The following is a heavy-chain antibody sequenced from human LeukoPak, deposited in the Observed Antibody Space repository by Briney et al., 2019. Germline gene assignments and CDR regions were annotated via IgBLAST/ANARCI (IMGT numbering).Heavy chain of an antibody. Sequence: GGSLRLSCAASGFTFSSYWMSWVRQAPGKGLEWVANIKQDGSEKYYVDSVKGRFTISRDNAKNSLYLQMNSLRAEDTAVYYCAREPLPSITIFGVVIKDYFDYWGQGTLVTVSS. CDR1: GFTFSSYW. V-gene: IGHV3-7*01. CDR2: IKQDGSEK. D-gene: IGHD3-3*01. J-gene: IGHJ4*02. CDR3: AREPLPSITIFGVVIKDYFDY.